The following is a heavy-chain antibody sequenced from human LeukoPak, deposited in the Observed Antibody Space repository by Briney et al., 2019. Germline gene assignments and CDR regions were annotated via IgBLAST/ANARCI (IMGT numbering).Heavy chain of an antibody. CDR3: ARNAAADYFDY. Sequence: ASVKVSCKTSGYTFTSYDITWVQQAPGQGLEWMGWISGYNGNTNYAQKLQGRVTMTTDTSTSTAYMELRSLRSDDTAVYYCARNAAADYFDYWGQGTLVTVSS. CDR2: ISGYNGNT. V-gene: IGHV1-18*01. J-gene: IGHJ4*02. CDR1: GYTFTSYD. D-gene: IGHD6-13*01.